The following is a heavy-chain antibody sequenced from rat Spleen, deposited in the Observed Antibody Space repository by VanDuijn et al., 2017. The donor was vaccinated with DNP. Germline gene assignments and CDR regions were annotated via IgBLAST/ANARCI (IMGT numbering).Heavy chain of an antibody. D-gene: IGHD1-4*01. CDR2: ISYDGGRT. Sequence: EVQLVESGGGLVQPGRSLKLSCAASGFTVSDYYMAWVRQAPTKGLEWVAYISYDGGRTYNGGSVKGRFTISRDIAKSTLYLEMNSLRSEDMATYYCARHVLPLRVWDYWGQGVMVTVSS. CDR3: ARHVLPLRVWDY. CDR1: GFTVSDYY. V-gene: IGHV5-22*01. J-gene: IGHJ2*01.